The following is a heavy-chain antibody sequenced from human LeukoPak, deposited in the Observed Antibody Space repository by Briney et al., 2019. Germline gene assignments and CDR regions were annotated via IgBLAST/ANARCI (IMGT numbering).Heavy chain of an antibody. J-gene: IGHJ4*02. CDR3: ASIAVAGTGRVY. Sequence: SETLSLTCAVYGGSFSGYYWSWIRQPPGKGLEWIGEIYHSGSTNYNPSLKSRVTISVDKSKNQFSLKLSSVTAADTAVYYCASIAVAGTGRVYWGQGTLVTVSS. CDR2: IYHSGST. V-gene: IGHV4-34*01. CDR1: GGSFSGYY. D-gene: IGHD6-19*01.